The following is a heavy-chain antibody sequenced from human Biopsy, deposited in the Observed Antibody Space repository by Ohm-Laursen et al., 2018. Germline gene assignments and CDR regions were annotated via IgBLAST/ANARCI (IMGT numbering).Heavy chain of an antibody. V-gene: IGHV4-59*01. J-gene: IGHJ2*01. D-gene: IGHD3-22*01. Sequence: TLSLTCTVSGDSISSYYWSWIRQPPGKGLEWIGYVYYTGSTDYNPSLQSRVTISVDTSKNHFSLRLRSVAPADTSIYYCARDRGYYSDRTVPGYFDLWGRGTLVTVSS. CDR2: VYYTGST. CDR1: GDSISSYY. CDR3: ARDRGYYSDRTVPGYFDL.